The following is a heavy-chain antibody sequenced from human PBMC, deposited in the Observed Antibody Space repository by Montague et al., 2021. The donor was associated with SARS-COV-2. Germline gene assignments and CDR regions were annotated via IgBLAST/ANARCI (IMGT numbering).Heavy chain of an antibody. Sequence: SETLSLTCAVSAGSISSSNWWSWVRQPPGKGLEWVAEIYHSGGTXXNPXRKSRVTISVDKSKNQFSLKLSSVTAADTAVYYCARIPFGYNGMDVWGQGTTVTVSS. CDR1: AGSISSSNW. D-gene: IGHD3-16*01. V-gene: IGHV4-4*02. CDR3: ARIPFGYNGMDV. J-gene: IGHJ6*02. CDR2: IYHSGGT.